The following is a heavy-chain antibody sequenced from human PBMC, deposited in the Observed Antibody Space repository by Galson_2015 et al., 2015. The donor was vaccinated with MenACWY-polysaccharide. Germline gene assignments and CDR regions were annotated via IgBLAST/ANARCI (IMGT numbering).Heavy chain of an antibody. CDR2: IYHTGTT. CDR1: GGSISSNHW. Sequence: ETLSLTCAVSGGSISSNHWWSWVRQPPGKGLEWIGEIYHTGTTNYNPSLESRLTISVDESQSQFSLKLSSVTAADTAVYYCARRYRYATSDYYPAFDMWGQGTMVTVSS. CDR3: ARRYRYATSDYYPAFDM. V-gene: IGHV4-4*02. J-gene: IGHJ3*02. D-gene: IGHD2-2*01.